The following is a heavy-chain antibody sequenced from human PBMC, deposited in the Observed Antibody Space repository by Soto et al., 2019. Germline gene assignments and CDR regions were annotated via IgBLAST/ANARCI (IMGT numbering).Heavy chain of an antibody. Sequence: QLQLQESGPGLVKPSETLSLTCTVSGGSISSSNFYWGRIRQPPGKGLEWIGSIYYRGSTHYNPSLKSRVTISVDTSKNQFSLKLSSVTAADTAVYSCARDGSCYSCGAWGQGTLVTVSS. CDR1: GGSISSSNFY. CDR3: ARDGSCYSCGA. CDR2: IYYRGST. J-gene: IGHJ4*02. D-gene: IGHD2-15*01. V-gene: IGHV4-39*01.